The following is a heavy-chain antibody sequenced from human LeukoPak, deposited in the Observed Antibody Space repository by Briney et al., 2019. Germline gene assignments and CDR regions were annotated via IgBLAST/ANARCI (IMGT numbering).Heavy chain of an antibody. J-gene: IGHJ4*02. CDR1: GFTFSSYS. CDR2: ISSSSSYI. V-gene: IGHV3-21*01. CDR3: ARVAPKGFDY. Sequence: GGSLRLSCAASGFTFSSYSMNWVRQAPGKGLEWVSSISSSSSYIYYADSVKGRFTISRDNAKNSRYLQMNSLRAEDTAVYYCARVAPKGFDYWGQGTLVTVSS.